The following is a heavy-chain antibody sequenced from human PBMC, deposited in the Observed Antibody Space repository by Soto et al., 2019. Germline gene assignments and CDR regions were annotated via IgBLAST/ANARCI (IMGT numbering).Heavy chain of an antibody. D-gene: IGHD2-2*01. CDR3: ARQDIVVVPAASEEEDYYYYGMDV. Sequence: GESLKISCKGSGYSFTSYWISWVRQMPGKGLEWMGRIDPSDSYTNYSPSFQGHVTISADKSISTAYLQWSSLKASDTAMYYCARQDIVVVPAASEEEDYYYYGMDVWGQGTTVTAP. V-gene: IGHV5-10-1*01. CDR2: IDPSDSYT. J-gene: IGHJ6*02. CDR1: GYSFTSYW.